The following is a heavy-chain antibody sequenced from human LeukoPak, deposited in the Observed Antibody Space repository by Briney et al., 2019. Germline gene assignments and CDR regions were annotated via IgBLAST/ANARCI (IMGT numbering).Heavy chain of an antibody. CDR2: IIPFLGTT. CDR3: TIIPNVILFTHYFEY. D-gene: IGHD2-21*01. Sequence: LVKVSCKASGGTFSSYAISWVRQAPGQGLEWMGSIIPFLGTTNYAQKFQGRVTITADEPTRTAYMELTYVRSDDTAVYYCTIIPNVILFTHYFEYWGQGTLVTVSS. CDR1: GGTFSSYA. V-gene: IGHV1-69*11. J-gene: IGHJ4*02.